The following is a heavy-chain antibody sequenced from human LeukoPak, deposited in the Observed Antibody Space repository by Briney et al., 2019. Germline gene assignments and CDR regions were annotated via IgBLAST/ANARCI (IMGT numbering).Heavy chain of an antibody. J-gene: IGHJ3*01. CDR1: GFSFSNYW. CDR3: ARGHYDVLTGYSDAFDL. V-gene: IGHV5-51*01. CDR2: IYPGDSET. D-gene: IGHD3-9*01. Sequence: GESLKISCRGLGFSFSNYWIGWVRQMPGIGLEWMGIIYPGDSETRYGPSFQGQVSISADKSSNSADLHWSSLKASDTAMYFCARGHYDVLTGYSDAFDLWGQGTMVTVSS.